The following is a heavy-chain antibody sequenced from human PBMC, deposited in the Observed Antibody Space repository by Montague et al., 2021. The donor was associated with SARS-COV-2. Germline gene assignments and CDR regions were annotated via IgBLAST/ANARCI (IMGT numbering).Heavy chain of an antibody. V-gene: IGHV4-61*01. Sequence: SETLSLTCSVSGVSISSGSYYWSWVRQPPGKGLEWIGYVYHTGSTNYNPSLKSRVTLSIDTSKNQFSLNLTSVTAADTAVYHCVREKYYFDDSGSKWGQGTLVTV. CDR3: VREKYYFDDSGSK. CDR2: VYHTGST. J-gene: IGHJ4*02. CDR1: GVSISSGSYY. D-gene: IGHD3-22*01.